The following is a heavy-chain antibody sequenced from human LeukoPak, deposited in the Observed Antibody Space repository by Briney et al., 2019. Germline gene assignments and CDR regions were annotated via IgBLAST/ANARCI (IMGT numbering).Heavy chain of an antibody. V-gene: IGHV3-21*01. CDR3: ARSAVDSSSWFSDAFDI. CDR1: GFIFSSYS. CDR2: ISSSSSYI. J-gene: IGHJ3*02. Sequence: GGSLRLSCVAPGFIFSSYSMNWVRQAPGKGLEWVSSISSSSSYIYYADSVKGRFTISRDNAKNSLYLQMNSLRAEDTAVYYCARSAVDSSSWFSDAFDIRGQGTMVTVSS. D-gene: IGHD6-13*01.